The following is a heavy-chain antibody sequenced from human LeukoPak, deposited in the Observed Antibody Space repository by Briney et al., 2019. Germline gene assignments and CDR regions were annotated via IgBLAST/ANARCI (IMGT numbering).Heavy chain of an antibody. Sequence: ASVTVSCKASGYTFTGYYMHWVRQAPGQGLEWMGWINPNSGGTNYAQKFQGRVTMTRDTSISTAYIELSRLRSDDTAVYYCARDPAAATPYNWFDPWGQGTLVTVSS. D-gene: IGHD6-13*01. V-gene: IGHV1-2*02. CDR1: GYTFTGYY. J-gene: IGHJ5*02. CDR3: ARDPAAATPYNWFDP. CDR2: INPNSGGT.